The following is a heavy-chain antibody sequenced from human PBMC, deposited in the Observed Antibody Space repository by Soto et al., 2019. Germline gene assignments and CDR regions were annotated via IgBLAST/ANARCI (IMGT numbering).Heavy chain of an antibody. V-gene: IGHV4-30-2*01. CDR3: ARSGYCSSTSCYGAAFDI. D-gene: IGHD2-2*01. CDR2: IYHSGST. CDR1: GGSISSGGYS. J-gene: IGHJ3*02. Sequence: SETLSLTCAVSGGSISSGGYSWNWIRQPPGKGLEWIGYIYHSGSTLYNPSLKSRVTISVDKSKNQFSLKLTSVTAAETAVYFFARSGYCSSTSCYGAAFDIWGQGTMVTVSS.